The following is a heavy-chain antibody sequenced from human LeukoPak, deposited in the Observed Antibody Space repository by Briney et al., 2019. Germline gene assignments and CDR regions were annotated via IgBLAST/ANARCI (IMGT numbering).Heavy chain of an antibody. CDR1: GGSLSSSSYY. Sequence: SETLSLTCTVSGGSLSSSSYYWGWIRQPPGKGLEWIGSIYYSGSTYYNPSLKSRVTISVDTSKNQFSLKLSSVTAADTAVYYCARVVVAALIDYWGQGTLVTVSS. V-gene: IGHV4-39*07. D-gene: IGHD2-15*01. J-gene: IGHJ4*02. CDR2: IYYSGST. CDR3: ARVVVAALIDY.